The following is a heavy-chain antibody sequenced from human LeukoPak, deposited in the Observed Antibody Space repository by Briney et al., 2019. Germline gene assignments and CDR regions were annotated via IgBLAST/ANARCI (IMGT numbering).Heavy chain of an antibody. Sequence: SETLSLTCVVYGESFSGYSWSWIRQPPGKGLEWIGEINQRRNTNYNPTLKSRVTISIDTSKNQFSLKLSSVTAADTAVYYCARHGWHAWYFDLWGRGTLVTVSS. CDR1: GESFSGYS. V-gene: IGHV4-34*01. D-gene: IGHD6-19*01. CDR2: INQRRNT. CDR3: ARHGWHAWYFDL. J-gene: IGHJ2*01.